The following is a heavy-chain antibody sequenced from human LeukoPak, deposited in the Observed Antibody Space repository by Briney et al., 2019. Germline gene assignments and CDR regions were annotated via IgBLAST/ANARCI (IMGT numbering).Heavy chain of an antibody. CDR1: GYTFTGYY. CDR2: INPNSGGT. Sequence: GASVKVSCKASGYTFTGYYMHWVRQAPGQGLEWMGWINPNSGGTNYAQKFQGRVTMTRDTSISTAYMELSRLRFDDTAVYHCARLQGNCSSTSCFDYWGQGTLVTVSS. V-gene: IGHV1-2*02. J-gene: IGHJ4*02. D-gene: IGHD2-2*01. CDR3: ARLQGNCSSTSCFDY.